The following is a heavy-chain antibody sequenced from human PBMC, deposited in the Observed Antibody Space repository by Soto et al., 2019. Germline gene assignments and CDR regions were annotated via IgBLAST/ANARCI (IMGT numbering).Heavy chain of an antibody. CDR1: GGSISSSSYY. V-gene: IGHV4-39*07. Sequence: PSETLSLTCTVCGGSISSSSYYWSWVRQPPGKGLEWIGQVYHNGGPSYNPSLRSRVTMSIDKSKNQFSLNLSAVTAADTDVYFCVRHGGRLFDYWGPGHLVTVSS. CDR3: VRHGGRLFDY. D-gene: IGHD2-15*01. J-gene: IGHJ4*02. CDR2: VYHNGGP.